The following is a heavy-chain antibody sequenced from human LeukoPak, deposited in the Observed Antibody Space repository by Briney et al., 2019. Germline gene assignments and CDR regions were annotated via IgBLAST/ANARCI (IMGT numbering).Heavy chain of an antibody. CDR1: GYTFTSYD. D-gene: IGHD1-26*01. V-gene: IGHV1-46*01. CDR2: INPSGGIT. Sequence: ASVKVSCKASGYTFTSYDINWVRQAPGQGLEWMGIINPSGGITNYAQKFQGRVTMTRDMSTSTVYMELSSLRSEGTAVYYCARVSVGATMLAYFDYWGQGTLVTVSS. CDR3: ARVSVGATMLAYFDY. J-gene: IGHJ4*02.